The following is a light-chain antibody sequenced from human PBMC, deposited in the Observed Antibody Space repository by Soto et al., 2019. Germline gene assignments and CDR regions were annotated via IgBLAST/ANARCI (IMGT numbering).Light chain of an antibody. CDR2: DAS. V-gene: IGKV3-11*01. Sequence: EIVLTQSPAILSLSRGERATLSCRASQSVSSYLAWYQQKPGQAPRLLIYDASNRATGIPARFSGSGSGTDFTLTISSLEPEDFAVYYCQQRSNWPLLTFGGGTKVDIK. CDR3: QQRSNWPLLT. CDR1: QSVSSY. J-gene: IGKJ4*01.